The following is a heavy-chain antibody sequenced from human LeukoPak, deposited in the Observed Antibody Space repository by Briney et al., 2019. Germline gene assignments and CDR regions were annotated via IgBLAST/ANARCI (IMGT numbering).Heavy chain of an antibody. J-gene: IGHJ6*02. CDR1: GGSFSGYY. CDR3: ARGPFHYYYGMDV. D-gene: IGHD2-21*01. Sequence: SETLSLTCAVYGGSFSGYYWSWIRQPPGKGLEWIGEINHSGSTNYNPSLKSRVTISVDTSKNRFSLKLSSVTAADTAVYYCARGPFHYYYGMDVWGQGNTVTVSS. V-gene: IGHV4-34*01. CDR2: INHSGST.